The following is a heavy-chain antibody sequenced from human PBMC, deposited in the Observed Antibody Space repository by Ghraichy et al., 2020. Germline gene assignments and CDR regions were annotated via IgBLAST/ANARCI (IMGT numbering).Heavy chain of an antibody. CDR2: INHSGST. V-gene: IGHV4-34*01. CDR3: ARASDDYYDSSGYYLDY. Sequence: SETLSLTCAVYGGSFSGYYWSWIRQPPGKGLEWIGEINHSGSTNYNPSLKSRVTISVDTSKNQFSLKLSSVTAADTAVYYCARASDDYYDSSGYYLDYWGQGTLVTVSS. CDR1: GGSFSGYY. J-gene: IGHJ4*02. D-gene: IGHD3-22*01.